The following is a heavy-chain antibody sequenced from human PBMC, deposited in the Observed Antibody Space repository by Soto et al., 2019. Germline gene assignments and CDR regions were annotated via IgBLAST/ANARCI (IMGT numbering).Heavy chain of an antibody. V-gene: IGHV5-51*01. Sequence: PGESLKIYRKGLGYRLARHWVAWVRQIPEKGLEWIGTIYPGDSDTKYSSASRGHVPISADTSVSNAYLQWRSLEATDSAIYYCARSSGSYWHYLDFWGQGTLVTVSS. J-gene: IGHJ4*02. CDR3: ARSSGSYWHYLDF. CDR2: IYPGDSDT. D-gene: IGHD1-26*01. CDR1: GYRLARHW.